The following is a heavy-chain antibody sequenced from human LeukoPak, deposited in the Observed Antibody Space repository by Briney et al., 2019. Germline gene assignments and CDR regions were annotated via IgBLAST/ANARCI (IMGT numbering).Heavy chain of an antibody. V-gene: IGHV3-9*01. CDR2: ISWNSGSI. CDR1: GFTFDDYA. J-gene: IGHJ4*02. Sequence: GGSLRLSCAASGFTFDDYAMHWVRQAPGKGLEWVSGISWNSGSIGYADSVKGRFTISRDNAKNSLYLQMNSLRAEDTALYYCAKDKTAWGGWSFDYWGQGILVTVSS. D-gene: IGHD6-19*01. CDR3: AKDKTAWGGWSFDY.